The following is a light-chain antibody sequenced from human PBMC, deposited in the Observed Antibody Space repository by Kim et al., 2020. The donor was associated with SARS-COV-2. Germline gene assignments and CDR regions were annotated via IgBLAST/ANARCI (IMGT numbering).Light chain of an antibody. CDR2: DNN. Sequence: KVTVSFSGSSSNIGNNFLSWYQQTPGTAPKLPIYDNNRRPSGIPDRFSGSKSGTSATLGITGLQTGDEADYYCGIWDSSLSPGLWVFGGGTQLTVL. V-gene: IGLV1-51*01. CDR1: SSNIGNNF. CDR3: GIWDSSLSPGLWV. J-gene: IGLJ3*02.